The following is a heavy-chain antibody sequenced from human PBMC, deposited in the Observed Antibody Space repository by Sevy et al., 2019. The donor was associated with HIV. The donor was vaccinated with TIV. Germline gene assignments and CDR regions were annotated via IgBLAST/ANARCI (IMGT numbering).Heavy chain of an antibody. Sequence: GGSLRLSCAASGFTFSSSAMTWVRQAPGKGLEWVSAITSNGGSTFYADSVKGRFTISRDNSKNTLYLQMNSLRVEDTAVYYCARGGYYYDNAAYYAFDSWGQGTLVTVSS. CDR2: ITSNGGST. CDR1: GFTFSSSA. D-gene: IGHD3-22*01. J-gene: IGHJ4*02. V-gene: IGHV3-23*01. CDR3: ARGGYYYDNAAYYAFDS.